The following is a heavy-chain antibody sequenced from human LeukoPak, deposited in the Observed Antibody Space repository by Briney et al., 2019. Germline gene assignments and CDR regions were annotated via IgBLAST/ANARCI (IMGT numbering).Heavy chain of an antibody. J-gene: IGHJ4*02. D-gene: IGHD2-2*01. CDR1: AGSISGTSYY. CDR3: ARAAVVPAAMLDY. CDR2: IYYSGST. Sequence: PSETLSLTCSVTAGSISGTSYYWGWIRQPPGKGLEWIGTIYYSGSTYYNPSLTSRVTISVDTSKNQFSLKLSSVTAADTAVYYCARAAVVPAAMLDYWGQGTLVTVSS. V-gene: IGHV4-39*07.